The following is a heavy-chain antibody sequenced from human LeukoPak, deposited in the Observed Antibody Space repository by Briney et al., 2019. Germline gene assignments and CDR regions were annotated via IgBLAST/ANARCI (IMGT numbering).Heavy chain of an antibody. CDR1: GFTFSNAW. CDR2: IKSKTDGGTT. D-gene: IGHD2-2*01. Sequence: GGSLRLSCAASGFTFSNAWMSWVRQAPGKGLEWVGRIKSKTDGGTTDYAAPVKGRFTISRDDSKNTLYLQMNSLKTEDTAVYYCTTLNAIVVGLDVWGKGTTVTISS. J-gene: IGHJ6*04. CDR3: TTLNAIVVGLDV. V-gene: IGHV3-15*01.